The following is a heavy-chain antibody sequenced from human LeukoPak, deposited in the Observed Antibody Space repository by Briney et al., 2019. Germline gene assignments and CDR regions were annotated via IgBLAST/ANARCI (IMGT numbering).Heavy chain of an antibody. D-gene: IGHD3-22*01. CDR3: ASHPKGGYYARSRGIWFDP. J-gene: IGHJ5*02. CDR2: INHSGST. V-gene: IGHV4-34*01. CDR1: GGSFTDYY. Sequence: SETLSLTCAVYGGSFTDYYWSWIRQPPGKGLEWIGEINHSGSTNYNPSLKSRVTISVDTSKNQFSLKLTSVTAADTAVYYCASHPKGGYYARSRGIWFDPWGQGTLVTVSS.